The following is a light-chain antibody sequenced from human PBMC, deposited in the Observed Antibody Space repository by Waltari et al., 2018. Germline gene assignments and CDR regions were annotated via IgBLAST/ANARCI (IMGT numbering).Light chain of an antibody. CDR2: GNN. V-gene: IGLV1-40*01. CDR3: QSFDSNVRGGVV. J-gene: IGLJ3*02. Sequence: QSILTQPTSVSGAPGQRVTISCTGSSSHLGAGHDVPWYQAFPGTAPKLLLYGNNNRPSGVPDRFSGSKSGSSASLAINGLQAEDEADYYCQSFDSNVRGGVVFGGGTKVTVL. CDR1: SSHLGAGHD.